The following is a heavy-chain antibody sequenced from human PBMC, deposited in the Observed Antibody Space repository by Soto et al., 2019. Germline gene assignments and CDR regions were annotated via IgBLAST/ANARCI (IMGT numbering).Heavy chain of an antibody. V-gene: IGHV1-46*01. Sequence: ASVKVSCEASGYPFTSYYVHWVRQARGQGLEWMGVINTSDGSTSYPQKFQGRVTMTEDTSTDTAYMELSSLRSEDTAVYYCETCGGSRCYYYGMDVWGQGTTVTVSS. CDR2: INTSDGST. CDR3: ETCGGSRCYYYGMDV. J-gene: IGHJ6*02. CDR1: GYPFTSYY. D-gene: IGHD2-21*01.